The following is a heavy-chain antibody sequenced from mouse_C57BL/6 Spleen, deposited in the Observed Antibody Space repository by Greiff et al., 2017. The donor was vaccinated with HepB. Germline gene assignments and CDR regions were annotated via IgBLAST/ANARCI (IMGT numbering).Heavy chain of an antibody. V-gene: IGHV1-52*01. Sequence: QVQLQQPGAELVRPGSSVKLSCKASGYTFTSYWMHWVKQRPIQGLEWIGNIDPSDSETHYNQKFKDKATLTVDKSSSTAYMQLSSLTSEDSAVYYCARGFDYDEGFAYWGQGTLVTVSA. CDR2: IDPSDSET. CDR3: ARGFDYDEGFAY. CDR1: GYTFTSYW. D-gene: IGHD2-4*01. J-gene: IGHJ3*01.